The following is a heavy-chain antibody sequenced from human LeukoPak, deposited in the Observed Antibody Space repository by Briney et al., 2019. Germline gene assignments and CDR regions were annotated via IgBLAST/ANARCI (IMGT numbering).Heavy chain of an antibody. CDR1: GFAFDDFA. CDR2: IRRRAYGGAA. Sequence: GQSLRLSCTTSGFAFDDFAMSWVRQPAGKGLEWVGFIRRRAYGGAADYAASVKGRFIISRDDSHGIAYLQMNSLKTEDTAVYYCSRSGLVDFDYWGQGSRVIVSP. CDR3: SRSGLVDFDY. D-gene: IGHD6-25*01. J-gene: IGHJ4*02. V-gene: IGHV3-49*04.